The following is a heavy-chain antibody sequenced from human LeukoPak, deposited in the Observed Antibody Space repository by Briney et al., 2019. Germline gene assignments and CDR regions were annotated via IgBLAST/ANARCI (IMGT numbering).Heavy chain of an antibody. CDR2: INHSGST. CDR1: GGSFSGYY. Sequence: SETLSLTCAVYGGSFSGYYWSWIRQPPGKGLEWIGEINHSGSTNYNPSLKSRVTISVDTSKNQFSLKLSSVTAADTAVYYCARGRSRSNWFDPWGQGTPVTVSS. CDR3: ARGRSRSNWFDP. J-gene: IGHJ5*02. V-gene: IGHV4-34*01.